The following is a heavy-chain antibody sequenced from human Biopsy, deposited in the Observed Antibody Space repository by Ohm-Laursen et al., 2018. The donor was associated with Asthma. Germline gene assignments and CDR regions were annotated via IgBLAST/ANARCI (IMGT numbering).Heavy chain of an antibody. CDR1: GYPFTDYY. D-gene: IGHD3-9*01. CDR2: INAGDGNT. Sequence: GASVKVSCKASGYPFTDYYVHWVRQAPGQGLEWMGWINAGDGNTKYSQKFQGRVTITRDTSASTAYMDLRSLRSEDTAMYYCARTYYDFLTGQVHNAFAMWGQGTMVTVSS. J-gene: IGHJ3*02. V-gene: IGHV1-3*01. CDR3: ARTYYDFLTGQVHNAFAM.